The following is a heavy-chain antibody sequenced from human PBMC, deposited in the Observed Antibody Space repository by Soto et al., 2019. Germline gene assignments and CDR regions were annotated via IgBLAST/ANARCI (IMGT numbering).Heavy chain of an antibody. CDR3: AKGADYIWGSYRSHYFDY. J-gene: IGHJ4*02. CDR2: ISWNSGSI. CDR1: GFTFDDYA. Sequence: EVQLVESGGGLVQPGRSLRLSCAASGFTFDDYAMRWVRQAPGKGLEWVSGISWNSGSIGYADSVKGRFTISRDNAKNSLYLQMNSLRAEDTALYYCAKGADYIWGSYRSHYFDYWGQGTLVTVSS. V-gene: IGHV3-9*01. D-gene: IGHD3-16*02.